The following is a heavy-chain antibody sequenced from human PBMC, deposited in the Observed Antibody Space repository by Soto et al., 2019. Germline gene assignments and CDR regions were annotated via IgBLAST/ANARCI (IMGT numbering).Heavy chain of an antibody. D-gene: IGHD3-22*01. J-gene: IGHJ3*02. Sequence: QVQLQESGPGLVKPSETLSLTCTVSGGSISSYYWSWIRQPPGKGLEWIGYIYYSGSTNYNPSLKSRVTIAVDTSKNHFSLKLSSVTAADTAVYYCARSSNYYDSSPQNIWGQGTMVTVSS. CDR1: GGSISSYY. CDR2: IYYSGST. CDR3: ARSSNYYDSSPQNI. V-gene: IGHV4-59*01.